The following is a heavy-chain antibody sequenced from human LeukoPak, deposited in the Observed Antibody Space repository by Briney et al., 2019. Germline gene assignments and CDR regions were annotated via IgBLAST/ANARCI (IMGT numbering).Heavy chain of an antibody. J-gene: IGHJ4*02. CDR1: GFTFSSYS. D-gene: IGHD3-3*01. V-gene: IGHV3-48*04. CDR3: ASEGSGYYMF. CDR2: ISSSSSTI. Sequence: GGSLRLFCAASGFTFSSYSMNWVRQAPGKGLEWVSYISSSSSTIYYADSVKGRFTISRDNAKNSLYLQMNSLRAEDTAVYYCASEGSGYYMFGGQGTLVTVSS.